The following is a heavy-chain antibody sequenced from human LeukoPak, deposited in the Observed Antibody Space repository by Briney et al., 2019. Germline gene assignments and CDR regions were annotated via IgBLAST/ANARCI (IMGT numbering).Heavy chain of an antibody. D-gene: IGHD3-10*01. V-gene: IGHV1-69*05. CDR1: GGTFSSYA. J-gene: IGHJ5*02. Sequence: SVKVSCKASGGTFSSYAMSWVRQAPGQGLEWMGRIIPIFGTVDFAQKFQGRVMIRTDESTSIVYMERSSLTPDDTAVYYCARGHLGEIRADQNWFDPWGQGTLVTVSS. CDR2: IIPIFGTV. CDR3: ARGHLGEIRADQNWFDP.